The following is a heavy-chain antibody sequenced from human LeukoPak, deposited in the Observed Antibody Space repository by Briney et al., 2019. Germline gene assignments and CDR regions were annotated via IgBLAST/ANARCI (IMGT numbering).Heavy chain of an antibody. CDR3: ARSRREYTYGKHDY. V-gene: IGHV3-21*01. J-gene: IGHJ4*02. Sequence: PGGSLRLSCAASGFTFSDYTMHWVRQAPGKGLEWVSSIGSSGSYIYYADSVKGRFTISRDNAKNSLCLKMSSMRAEDTAVYFCARSRREYTYGKHDYWGQGTLVTVSS. D-gene: IGHD5-18*01. CDR1: GFTFSDYT. CDR2: IGSSGSYI.